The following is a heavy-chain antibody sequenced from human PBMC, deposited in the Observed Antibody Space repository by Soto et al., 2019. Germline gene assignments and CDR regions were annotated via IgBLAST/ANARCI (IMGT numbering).Heavy chain of an antibody. CDR2: ISWNSGSI. D-gene: IGHD3-22*01. CDR1: GFTFDDYA. J-gene: IGHJ4*02. Sequence: EVQLVESGGGLVQPGRSLRLSCAASGFTFDDYAMHWVRQAPGKGLEWVSGISWNSGSIGYADSVKGRFTISRDNAKNSLYLQMNSLRAEDTALYYCAKGNYYDSSGYPDYWGQGTLFTVSS. CDR3: AKGNYYDSSGYPDY. V-gene: IGHV3-9*01.